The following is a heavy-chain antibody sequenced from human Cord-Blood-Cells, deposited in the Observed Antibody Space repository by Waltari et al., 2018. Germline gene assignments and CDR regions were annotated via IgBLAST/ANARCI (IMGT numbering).Heavy chain of an antibody. D-gene: IGHD5-18*01. CDR1: GGSISSSSYY. CDR3: ARHRAGLWPT. V-gene: IGHV4-39*01. CDR2: TYYSRST. Sequence: QLQLQESGPGLVKPSETLSLTCPVSGGSISSSSYYWGWIRQPPGKGLEWIGSTYYSRSTYYNPSLKSRVTISVDTSKNQFSLKLSSVTAADTAVYYCARHRAGLWPTWGQGTLVTVSS. J-gene: IGHJ4*02.